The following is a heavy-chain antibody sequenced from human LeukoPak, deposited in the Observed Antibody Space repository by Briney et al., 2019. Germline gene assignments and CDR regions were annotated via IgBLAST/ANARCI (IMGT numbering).Heavy chain of an antibody. CDR1: GGSISSYY. D-gene: IGHD6-13*01. J-gene: IGHJ4*02. V-gene: IGHV4-4*07. CDR2: IYTSGST. Sequence: SETLSLTCTVSGGSISSYYWSWIRQPAGKGLEWIGRIYTSGSTNYNPSLKSRVTMSVDTSKNQFSLKLTSVTAADTAVYYCARGVPSSWHINYFDYWSQGTLVTVSS. CDR3: ARGVPSSWHINYFDY.